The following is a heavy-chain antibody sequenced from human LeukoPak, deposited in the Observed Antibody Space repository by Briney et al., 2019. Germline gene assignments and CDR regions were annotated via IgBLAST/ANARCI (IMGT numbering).Heavy chain of an antibody. J-gene: IGHJ4*02. CDR1: GYTFTCYY. CDR3: AGDQRVIREEAVAGTAYY. CDR2: INPNSGGT. D-gene: IGHD6-19*01. V-gene: IGHV1-2*06. Sequence: ASVKVSCKASGYTFTCYYMHWVRQAPGQGLEWMGRINPNSGGTNYAQKFQGRVTMTRDTSISTAYMELSRLRSDDTAVYYCAGDQRVIREEAVAGTAYYWGQGTLVTVSS.